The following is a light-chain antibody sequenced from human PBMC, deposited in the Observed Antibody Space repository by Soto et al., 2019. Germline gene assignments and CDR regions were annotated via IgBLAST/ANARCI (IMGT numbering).Light chain of an antibody. CDR3: CSYAGSYTDV. CDR2: DVN. V-gene: IGLV2-11*01. J-gene: IGLJ1*01. CDR1: SSDVGGYNY. Sequence: QSALTQPHSVSGSPGQSVTISCTGTSSDVGGYNYVSWYQHHPGKAPKLMICDVNKRPSGVPDRFSGSKSGNTASLTISGLQAEDEADYYCCSYAGSYTDVFGTGTKLTVL.